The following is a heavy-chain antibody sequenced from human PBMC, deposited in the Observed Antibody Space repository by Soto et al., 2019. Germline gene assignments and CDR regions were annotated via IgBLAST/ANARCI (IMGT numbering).Heavy chain of an antibody. CDR1: GYTFTSYG. V-gene: IGHV1-18*04. CDR2: ISAYNGDT. CDR3: AREPLAYCGGDCYSEGLFDY. Sequence: ASVKVSCKASGYTFTSYGTSWVRQAPGQGLEWMGWISAYNGDTNYAQKLQGRVTMTTDTSTSTAYMELRSLRSDDTAVYYCAREPLAYCGGDCYSEGLFDYWGQGTLVTVSS. J-gene: IGHJ4*02. D-gene: IGHD2-21*02.